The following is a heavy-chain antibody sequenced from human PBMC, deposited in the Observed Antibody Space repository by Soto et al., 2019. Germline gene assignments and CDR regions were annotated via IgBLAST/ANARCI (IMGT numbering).Heavy chain of an antibody. CDR2: ISWNSGSI. D-gene: IGHD3-9*01. Sequence: PGGSLRLSCAASGFTFDDYAMHWVRQAPGKGLEWVSGISWNSGSIGYADSVKGRFTISRDNAKNSLYLQMNSLRAEETALYYCAKDKRLALVPGYGMDVWGQGTTVTVSS. CDR3: AKDKRLALVPGYGMDV. CDR1: GFTFDDYA. V-gene: IGHV3-9*01. J-gene: IGHJ6*01.